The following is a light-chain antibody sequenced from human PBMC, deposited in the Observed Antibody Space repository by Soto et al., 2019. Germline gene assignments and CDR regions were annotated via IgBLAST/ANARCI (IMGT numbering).Light chain of an antibody. Sequence: QSVLTQPASVSGSPGQSITISCAGTSSDVGGYNYVSWYQQHPGKVPRLIISDVNKRPSGVSDRFSGSKSGNTASLTISGLQAEDEADYYFASFTRSVTVVFGGGTKLTVL. J-gene: IGLJ2*01. CDR1: SSDVGGYNY. CDR2: DVN. V-gene: IGLV2-14*03. CDR3: ASFTRSVTVV.